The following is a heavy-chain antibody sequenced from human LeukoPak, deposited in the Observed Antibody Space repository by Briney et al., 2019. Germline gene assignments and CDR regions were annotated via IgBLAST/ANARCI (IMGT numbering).Heavy chain of an antibody. CDR3: ARVREYSSSRGSFDY. J-gene: IGHJ4*02. V-gene: IGHV1-2*02. CDR1: GYTFTGYY. Sequence: ASVKVSCKAYGYTFTGYYMHWVRQAPGQGLEWMGWINPNSGGTNYAQKFQGRVTMTRDTSISTAYMDLSRLRSDDTAVYYCARVREYSSSRGSFDYWGQGTLVTVSS. CDR2: INPNSGGT. D-gene: IGHD6-13*01.